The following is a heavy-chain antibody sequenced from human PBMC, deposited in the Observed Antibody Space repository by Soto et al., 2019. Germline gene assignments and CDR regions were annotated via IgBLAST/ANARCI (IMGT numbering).Heavy chain of an antibody. V-gene: IGHV4-34*01. CDR1: GGSFSGYY. CDR2: INHSGST. Sequence: SETLSLTCAVYGGSFSGYYWSWIRQPPGKGLEWIGEINHSGSTNYNPSLKSRVTISVDTSKDQFSLKLSSVTAADTAVYYCARGGITGTTDNWFDPWGQGTLVTVSS. CDR3: ARGGITGTTDNWFDP. J-gene: IGHJ5*02. D-gene: IGHD1-7*01.